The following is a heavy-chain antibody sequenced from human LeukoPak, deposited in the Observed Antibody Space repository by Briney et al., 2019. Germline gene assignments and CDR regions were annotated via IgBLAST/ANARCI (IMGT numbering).Heavy chain of an antibody. CDR3: ARDDGYGWWGYY. CDR2: ISADNGNT. J-gene: IGHJ4*02. Sequence: RASMKVSCTASGYTFTSYGISWVRQAPGQGLEWMGWISADNGNTHYAQIVQGRVTMTTDTSTSTAYMELRSLRSDDTAMYYCARDDGYGWWGYYWGQGTLVTVSS. CDR1: GYTFTSYG. V-gene: IGHV1-18*01. D-gene: IGHD6-19*01.